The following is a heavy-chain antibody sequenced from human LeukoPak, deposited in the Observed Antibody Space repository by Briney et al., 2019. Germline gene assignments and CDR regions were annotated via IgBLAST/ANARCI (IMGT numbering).Heavy chain of an antibody. Sequence: ASVKVSCKASGYTFTSYDINWVRQATGQGLEWMGWMNPNSGNTGYAQKFQGRVTITRNTSISTAYMELSSLRSEDTAVYYWARGHSGSPVVSYYFDYWGQGTLVTVSS. CDR3: ARGHSGSPVVSYYFDY. J-gene: IGHJ4*02. CDR2: MNPNSGNT. V-gene: IGHV1-8*03. D-gene: IGHD1-26*01. CDR1: GYTFTSYD.